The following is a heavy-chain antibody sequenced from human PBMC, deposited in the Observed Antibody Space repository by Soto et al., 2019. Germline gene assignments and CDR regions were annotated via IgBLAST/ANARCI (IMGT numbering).Heavy chain of an antibody. CDR3: ARIKVLFARRDHGWEAYYHYGWGV. CDR2: IKPDSGGT. J-gene: IGHJ6*02. Sequence: ASVKVSCKASGYIFTGFYIHWVRQAPRQGLEWMGGIKPDSGGTDYAEKFQGRVTMTMDTSINTAYMELSRLRHDDTAVYSCARIKVLFARRDHGWEAYYHYGWGVWGQVNTGTV. CDR1: GYIFTGFY. D-gene: IGHD6-19*01. V-gene: IGHV1-2*02.